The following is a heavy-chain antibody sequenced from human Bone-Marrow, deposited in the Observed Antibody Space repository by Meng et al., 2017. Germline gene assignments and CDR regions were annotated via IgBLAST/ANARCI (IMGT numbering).Heavy chain of an antibody. CDR2: ISGSGGST. J-gene: IGHJ4*02. CDR3: AKDGHFDY. Sequence: EGQVVESGGGLVQPGRSLSLSGDASGFTFMSYAMSWVRPAKGKGLEWVSAISGSGGSTSYADCVKGMFTISRDNSKNTMYLQMNSLRAEDTAVYYCAKDGHFDYWGQGTLVTVSS. V-gene: IGHV3-23*04. CDR1: GFTFMSYA.